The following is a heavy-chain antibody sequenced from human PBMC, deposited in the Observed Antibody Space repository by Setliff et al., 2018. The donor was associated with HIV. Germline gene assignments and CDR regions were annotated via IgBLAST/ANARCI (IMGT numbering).Heavy chain of an antibody. J-gene: IGHJ4*02. D-gene: IGHD6-13*01. CDR1: GGSFSGYY. Sequence: PSETLSLTCAVYGGSFSGYYWSWIRQPPGKGLEWIGEINHSGSTHYNPSLKRRVTISIDKSKKQSSLKVRSVTAADTAVYYCARESGVAAGVFDSWGQGTLVTVSS. CDR2: INHSGST. V-gene: IGHV4-34*01. CDR3: ARESGVAAGVFDS.